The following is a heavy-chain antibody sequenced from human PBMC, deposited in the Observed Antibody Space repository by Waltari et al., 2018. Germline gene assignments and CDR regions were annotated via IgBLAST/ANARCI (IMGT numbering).Heavy chain of an antibody. CDR1: GFTFSTYC. Sequence: EVQLVESGGGLVQPGGSLRLSCAASGFTFSTYCMRGVRQAPGKGLEWVANIKQDGSEKYYVDSVKGRFTISRDNAKNSLYLQMNSLRAEDTAVYYCARDYGSGSYYNYWGQGTLVTVSS. J-gene: IGHJ4*02. CDR3: ARDYGSGSYYNY. D-gene: IGHD3-10*01. CDR2: IKQDGSEK. V-gene: IGHV3-7*04.